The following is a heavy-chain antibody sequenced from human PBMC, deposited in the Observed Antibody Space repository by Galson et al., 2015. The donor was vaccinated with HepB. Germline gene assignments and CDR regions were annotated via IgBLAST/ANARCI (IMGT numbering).Heavy chain of an antibody. J-gene: IGHJ6*02. Sequence: QSGAEVKKPGESLRISCKGSGYSFTSYWISWVRQMPGKGLEWMGRIDPSDSYTNYSPSFQGHVTISADKSISTAYLQWSSLKASDTAMYYCARLWPYGDYRAPYYYYGMGVWGQGTTVTVAS. CDR1: GYSFTSYW. CDR3: ARLWPYGDYRAPYYYYGMGV. CDR2: IDPSDSYT. D-gene: IGHD4-17*01. V-gene: IGHV5-10-1*01.